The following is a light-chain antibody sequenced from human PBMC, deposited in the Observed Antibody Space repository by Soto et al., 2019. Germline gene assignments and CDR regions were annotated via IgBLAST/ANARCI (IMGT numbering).Light chain of an antibody. CDR3: QQYGSSLPYT. J-gene: IGKJ2*01. Sequence: EIVLTQSPGTLSLSPGERATLSCRASQSVSSSYLAWYQQKPGQAPSLRSYGASSMATGIPDRFSGSGSGTDFTLTISRLEPEDFAVYYCQQYGSSLPYTVGQGTKLDIQ. CDR2: GAS. CDR1: QSVSSSY. V-gene: IGKV3-20*01.